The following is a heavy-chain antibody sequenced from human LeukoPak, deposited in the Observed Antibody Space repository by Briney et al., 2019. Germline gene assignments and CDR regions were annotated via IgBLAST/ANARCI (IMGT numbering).Heavy chain of an antibody. CDR3: AKGGSRETYYYDSSGYPKYYFDY. CDR2: INWNGGST. Sequence: PGGSLRLSCAASGFTFDDYGMSWVRQAPGKGLEWVSGINWNGGSTGYADSVKGRFTISRDNSKNTLYLQMNSLRAEDTAVYYCAKGGSRETYYYDSSGYPKYYFDYWGQGTLVTISS. CDR1: GFTFDDYG. V-gene: IGHV3-20*04. J-gene: IGHJ4*02. D-gene: IGHD3-22*01.